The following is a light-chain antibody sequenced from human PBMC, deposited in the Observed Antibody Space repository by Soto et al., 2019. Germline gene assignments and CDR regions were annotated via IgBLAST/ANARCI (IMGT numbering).Light chain of an antibody. J-gene: IGLJ2*01. CDR2: NNN. CDR3: AAWDDSLNAVV. V-gene: IGLV1-44*01. Sequence: QSALTQPPSASGTPGQRVTISCSGRSSNIGSNTVNWYQQVPGTAPKLRIYNNNQRPSGVPERFSGSKSGTSASLAISGLQSEDEADYYCAAWDDSLNAVVFGGGTKVTVL. CDR1: SSNIGSNT.